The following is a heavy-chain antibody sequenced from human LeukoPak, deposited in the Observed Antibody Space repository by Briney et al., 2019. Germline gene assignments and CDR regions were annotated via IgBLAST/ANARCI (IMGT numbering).Heavy chain of an antibody. J-gene: IGHJ4*02. D-gene: IGHD6-13*01. CDR2: IYHSGST. Sequence: PSETLSLTCAVSGGSISSSNWWSWVRQPPGKGLEWIGEIYHSGSTNYNPSLKSRVTISVDKSKNQFSLKLSSVTAADTAVYYCAGGYSSSWYEAVAGRGFDYWGQGTPVTVSS. CDR1: GGSISSSNW. CDR3: AGGYSSSWYEAVAGRGFDY. V-gene: IGHV4-4*02.